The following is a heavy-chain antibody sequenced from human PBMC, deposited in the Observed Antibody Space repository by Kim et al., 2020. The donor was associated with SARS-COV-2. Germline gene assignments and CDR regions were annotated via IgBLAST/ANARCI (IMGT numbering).Heavy chain of an antibody. J-gene: IGHJ4*02. CDR2: ISSSSSYT. Sequence: GGSLSLSCAASGFTFSDYYMSWIRQAPGKGLEWVSYISSSSSYTNYADSVKGRFTISRDNAKNSLYLQMNSLRAEDTAVYYCARERALRGGFDDYWGQGTLVTVSS. CDR1: GFTFSDYY. CDR3: ARERALRGGFDDY. D-gene: IGHD1-26*01. V-gene: IGHV3-11*05.